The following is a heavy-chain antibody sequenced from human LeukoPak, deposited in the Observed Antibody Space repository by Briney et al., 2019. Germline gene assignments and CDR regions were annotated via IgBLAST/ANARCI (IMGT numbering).Heavy chain of an antibody. V-gene: IGHV3-7*01. Sequence: GGSLRLSCAASGFSFTTYWMSWVRQAPGKGLEWVANIKQDGTEKYYVDSVKGRFTISRDNAKNSLYLQMNSLRAEDTAVYYCARFALKTPPTDWGQGTLVTVSS. CDR3: ARFALKTPPTD. J-gene: IGHJ4*02. CDR2: IKQDGTEK. CDR1: GFSFTTYW.